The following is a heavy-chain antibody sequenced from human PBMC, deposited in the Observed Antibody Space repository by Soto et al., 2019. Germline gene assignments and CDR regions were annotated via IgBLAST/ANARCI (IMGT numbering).Heavy chain of an antibody. J-gene: IGHJ6*02. CDR2: ISSSSSYI. D-gene: IGHD2-15*01. V-gene: IGHV3-21*01. CDR3: ARLGGYCSGGSCPYGMDF. Sequence: GGSLRLSCAASGFTFSSYSMNWVRQAPGKGLEWVSSISSSSSYIYYADSVKGRFTISRDNANNSLYLQMNSLRAEDTAAYYCARLGGYCSGGSCPYGMDFWGQGTTVTVSS. CDR1: GFTFSSYS.